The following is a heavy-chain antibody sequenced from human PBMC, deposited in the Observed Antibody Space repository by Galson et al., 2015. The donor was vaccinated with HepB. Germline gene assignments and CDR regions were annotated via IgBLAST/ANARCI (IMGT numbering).Heavy chain of an antibody. J-gene: IGHJ3*02. CDR1: GYTFTSYD. V-gene: IGHV1-8*01. CDR2: MNPNSGNT. CDR3: ARGGVVPAAADAFDI. Sequence: SCKASGYTFTSYDINWVRQATGQGLEWMGWMNPNSGNTGYAQKFQGRVTMTRNTSISTAYMELSSLRSEDTAVYYCARGGVVPAAADAFDIWCQGTMVTVSS. D-gene: IGHD2-2*01.